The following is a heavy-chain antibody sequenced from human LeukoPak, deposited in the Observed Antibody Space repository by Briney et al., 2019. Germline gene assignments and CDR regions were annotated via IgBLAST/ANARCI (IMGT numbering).Heavy chain of an antibody. J-gene: IGHJ6*03. V-gene: IGHV3-21*01. Sequence: GGSLRLSCAASGFTFSSYSMNWVRQAPGKGLEWVSSISSSSSYIYYADSVKGRFTISRDNAKNSLYLQMNSLRAEDTAVYYCARRSSSWFNDYMDVWGKGTTVTVSS. D-gene: IGHD6-13*01. CDR3: ARRSSSWFNDYMDV. CDR2: ISSSSSYI. CDR1: GFTFSSYS.